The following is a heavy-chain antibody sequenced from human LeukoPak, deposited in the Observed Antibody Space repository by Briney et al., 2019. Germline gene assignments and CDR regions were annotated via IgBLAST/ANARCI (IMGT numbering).Heavy chain of an antibody. D-gene: IGHD3-22*01. J-gene: IGHJ4*02. V-gene: IGHV1-8*03. CDR3: ARAISDSTGYYAYYFDS. Sequence: ASVRVSCKASGYTFTRNDINWVRQATGQGLEWMGWMNPNSGNSGYAQKFQGRVTITRDNSISTAYMELNSLTSEDTAVYYCARAISDSTGYYAYYFDSWGQGTLVTVSS. CDR1: GYTFTRND. CDR2: MNPNSGNS.